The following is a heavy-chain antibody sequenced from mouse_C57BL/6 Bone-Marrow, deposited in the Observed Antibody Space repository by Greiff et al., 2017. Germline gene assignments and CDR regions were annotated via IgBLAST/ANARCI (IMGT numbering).Heavy chain of an antibody. CDR2: INPNNGGT. Sequence: VQLQQSGPELVKPGASVKISCKASGYTFTDYYMNWVKQSHGKSLEWIGDINPNNGGTSYNQKFKGKATLTVDKSSSTAYMGLRSLTSEDSAVYYCARGGNYDYDEDYWGQGTTLTVSS. CDR1: GYTFTDYY. J-gene: IGHJ2*01. V-gene: IGHV1-26*01. D-gene: IGHD2-4*01. CDR3: ARGGNYDYDEDY.